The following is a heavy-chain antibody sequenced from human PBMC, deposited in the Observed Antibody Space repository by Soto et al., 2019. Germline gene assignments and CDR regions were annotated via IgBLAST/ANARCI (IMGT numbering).Heavy chain of an antibody. Sequence: ASVKVSCKASGYTFTGYYMHWVRQAPGQGLEWMGWINPNSGGTNYAQKFQGWVTMTRDTSISTAHMELSRLRSDDTAVYYCATTVTTGMDPDAFDIWGQGTMVTVSS. J-gene: IGHJ3*02. CDR1: GYTFTGYY. V-gene: IGHV1-2*04. CDR2: INPNSGGT. D-gene: IGHD4-17*01. CDR3: ATTVTTGMDPDAFDI.